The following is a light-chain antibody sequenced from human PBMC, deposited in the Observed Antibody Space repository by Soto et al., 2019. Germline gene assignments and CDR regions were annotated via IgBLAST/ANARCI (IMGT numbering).Light chain of an antibody. CDR1: QSIISRW. V-gene: IGKV1-5*01. J-gene: IGKJ4*01. CDR2: DVS. Sequence: DIQMTQSPSTLSASVGDRVTITCRASQSIISRWLAWYQQKPGKAPNLLIHDVSNLESGVPSRFSGSGAGTEFTLTISSLQPDDSATYYCQQYDSYPRTFGGGTKVEIK. CDR3: QQYDSYPRT.